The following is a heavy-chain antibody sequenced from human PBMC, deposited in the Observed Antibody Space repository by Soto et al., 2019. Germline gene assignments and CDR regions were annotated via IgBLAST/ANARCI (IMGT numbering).Heavy chain of an antibody. D-gene: IGHD2-15*01. Sequence: QLQLVQSGTEVKEPGSSVKVSCKASGGTFSTSSFVWVRQGPGQGLEWMGGIIPIFPRTNFAQKFQGRVTCSADESTRTTYMELRSLTSEDTAIYYCARDVVRSTAGDSWGQGTLVTVSS. CDR3: ARDVVRSTAGDS. V-gene: IGHV1-69*01. CDR2: IIPIFPRT. CDR1: GGTFSTSS. J-gene: IGHJ4*02.